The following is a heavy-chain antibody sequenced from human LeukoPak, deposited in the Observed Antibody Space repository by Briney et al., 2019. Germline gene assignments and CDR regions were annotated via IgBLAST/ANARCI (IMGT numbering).Heavy chain of an antibody. CDR2: INPNSGGT. D-gene: IGHD5-12*01. J-gene: IGHJ4*02. CDR1: GYTFTGYY. V-gene: IGHV1-2*02. CDR3: AVDSGYDLSGFDY. Sequence: GASVKVSCKASGYTFTGYYMHWVRQAPGQGLEWMGWINPNSGGTNYAQKFQGRVTMTRDTSISTAYMELSRLRSDDTAVYYCAVDSGYDLSGFDYWGQGTLVTVSS.